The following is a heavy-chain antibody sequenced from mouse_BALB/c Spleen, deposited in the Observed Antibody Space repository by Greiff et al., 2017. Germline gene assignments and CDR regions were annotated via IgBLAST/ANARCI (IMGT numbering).Heavy chain of an antibody. CDR3: ARGGRDFDY. V-gene: IGHV5-17*02. Sequence: EVMLVESGGGLVQPGGSRKLSCAASGFTFSSFGMHWVRQAPEKGLEWVAYISSGSSTIYYADTVKGRFTISRDNPKNTLFLQMTSLRSEDTAMYYCARGGRDFDYWGQGTTLTVSS. CDR2: ISSGSSTI. CDR1: GFTFSSFG. J-gene: IGHJ2*01.